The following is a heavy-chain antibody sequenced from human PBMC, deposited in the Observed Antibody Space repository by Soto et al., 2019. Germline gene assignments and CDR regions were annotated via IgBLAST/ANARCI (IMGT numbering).Heavy chain of an antibody. CDR3: ARAGLVVPAAMGRYYYYYMDV. CDR2: MNPNSGNT. D-gene: IGHD2-2*01. CDR1: WYTFASYD. Sequence: GSMKGSRQTSWYTFASYDIKWVRQAPGQRVEGMGWMNPNSGNTGYAQKFQGRVTMTRNTSISTAYMELSSLRSEDTAVYYCARAGLVVPAAMGRYYYYYMDVWGKGTTVTVSS. J-gene: IGHJ6*03. V-gene: IGHV1-8*01.